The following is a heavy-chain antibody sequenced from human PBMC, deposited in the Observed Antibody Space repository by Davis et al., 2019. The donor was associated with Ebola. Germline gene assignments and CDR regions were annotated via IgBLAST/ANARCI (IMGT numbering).Heavy chain of an antibody. CDR1: GFTVSDNY. Sequence: GGSLRLSCEASGFTVSDNYMSWVRQAPGKGLEWVAVIWYDGSNKYYADSVKGRFTISRDNSKNTLYLQMNSLRAEDTAVYYCARTWFRDMGWFDPWGQGTLVTVSS. CDR2: IWYDGSNK. CDR3: ARTWFRDMGWFDP. J-gene: IGHJ5*02. D-gene: IGHD3-10*01. V-gene: IGHV3-33*08.